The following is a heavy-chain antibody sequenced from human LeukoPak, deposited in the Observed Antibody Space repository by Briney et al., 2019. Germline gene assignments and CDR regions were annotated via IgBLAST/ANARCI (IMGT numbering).Heavy chain of an antibody. CDR2: ISSSSSYI. D-gene: IGHD2-2*01. J-gene: IGHJ4*02. CDR1: GFTSSSYS. Sequence: GGSLRLSCAASGFTSSSYSMNWVRQAPGKGLEWVSSISSSSSYIYYADSVKGRFTISRDNAKNSLYLQMNSLRAEDTAVYYCARVSSTHRAFDYWGQGTLVTVSS. V-gene: IGHV3-21*01. CDR3: ARVSSTHRAFDY.